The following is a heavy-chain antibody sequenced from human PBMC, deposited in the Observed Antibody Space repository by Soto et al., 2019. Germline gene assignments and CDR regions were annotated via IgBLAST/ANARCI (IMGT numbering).Heavy chain of an antibody. CDR3: ERTTTVTTGTRWFDP. CDR1: GGSISSYY. J-gene: IGHJ5*02. CDR2: IYYSGST. V-gene: IGHV4-59*01. D-gene: IGHD4-17*01. Sequence: SETLSLTCSVSGGSISSYYWSWIRQPPGKGLEWIGYIYYSGSTNYNPSLKSRVTISVDTSKNQFSLKLSSVTAADTAVYYCERTTTVTTGTRWFDPWGQGTLVTVSS.